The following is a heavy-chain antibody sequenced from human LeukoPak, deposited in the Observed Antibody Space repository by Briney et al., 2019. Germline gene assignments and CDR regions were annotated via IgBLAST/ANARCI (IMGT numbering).Heavy chain of an antibody. CDR1: GHTFTDYQ. CDR3: ARDPYVAGDH. Sequence: ASVKVSCKASGHTFTDYQMHWVRQAPGQGLEWMGRIKPHNGDTDCAQRFQGRVTLTRDTSIRTAYMELSSLRSDDTAVYYCARDPYVAGDHWGQGTLVTVSS. D-gene: IGHD3-16*01. J-gene: IGHJ4*02. V-gene: IGHV1-2*06. CDR2: IKPHNGDT.